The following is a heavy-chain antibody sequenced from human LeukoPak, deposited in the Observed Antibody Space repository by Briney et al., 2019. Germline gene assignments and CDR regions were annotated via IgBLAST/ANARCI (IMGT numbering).Heavy chain of an antibody. CDR3: ARVRRGYSGYAFDC. V-gene: IGHV3-21*01. CDR1: GFTFSSYS. CDR2: ISSSSSYI. D-gene: IGHD5-12*01. J-gene: IGHJ4*02. Sequence: GGSLRLSCAASGFTFSSYSMNWVRQAPGKGLEWVSSISSSSSYIYYADSVKGRFTISRDNAKNSLHLQMNSLRAEDTAVYYCARVRRGYSGYAFDCWGQGTLVTVSS.